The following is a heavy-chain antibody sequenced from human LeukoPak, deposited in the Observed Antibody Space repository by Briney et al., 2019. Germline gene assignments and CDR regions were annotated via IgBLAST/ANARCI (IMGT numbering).Heavy chain of an antibody. CDR2: IYYSGST. D-gene: IGHD4-23*01. V-gene: IGHV4-59*01. J-gene: IGHJ4*02. CDR3: AAAVTTAVSL. CDR1: GGSISSYY. Sequence: SETLSLTCTVSGGSISSYYWSWIRQPPGKGLEWIGYIYYSGSTNYNPSLKSRVTISVDTSKNQFSLKLSSVTAADTAVYYCAAAVTTAVSLWGQGTLVTVSS.